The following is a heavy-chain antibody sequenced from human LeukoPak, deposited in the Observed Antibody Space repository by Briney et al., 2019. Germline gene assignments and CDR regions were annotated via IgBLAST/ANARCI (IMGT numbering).Heavy chain of an antibody. CDR1: GGSISSSSYY. J-gene: IGHJ6*02. CDR3: ARHKMGYYYYGMDV. CDR2: IYYSGST. Sequence: KPSETLSLTCTVSGGSISSSSYYWGWIRQPPGKGLEWIGSIYYSGSTYYTPSLKSRVTISVDTSKNQFSLKLSSVTAADTAVYYCARHKMGYYYYGMDVWGQGTTVTVSS. V-gene: IGHV4-39*01. D-gene: IGHD2-8*01.